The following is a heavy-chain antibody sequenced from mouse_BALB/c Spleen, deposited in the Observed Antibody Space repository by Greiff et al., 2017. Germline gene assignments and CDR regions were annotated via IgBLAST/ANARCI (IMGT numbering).Heavy chain of an antibody. CDR1: GFNIKDTY. CDR3: ARSHYYGSSDAWFAY. V-gene: IGHV14-3*02. J-gene: IGHJ3*01. Sequence: VQLQQSGAELVKPGASVKLSCTASGFNIKDTYMHWVKQRPEQGLEWIGRIDPANGNTKYDPKFQGKATITADTSSNTAYLQLSSLTSEDTAVYYCARSHYYGSSDAWFAYWGQGTLVTVSA. CDR2: IDPANGNT. D-gene: IGHD1-1*01.